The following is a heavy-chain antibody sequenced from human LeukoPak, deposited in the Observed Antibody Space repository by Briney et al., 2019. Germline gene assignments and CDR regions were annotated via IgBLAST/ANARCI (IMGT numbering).Heavy chain of an antibody. V-gene: IGHV4-34*01. CDR3: AREGGYCTNGVCPFDY. D-gene: IGHD2-8*01. CDR1: GGSFSGYY. CDR2: INHSGGT. J-gene: IGHJ4*02. Sequence: SETLSLTCAVYGGSFSGYYWSWIRQPPGKGLEWIGEINHSGGTNYNPSLKSRVTISVDTSKNQFSLKLSSVTAADTAVYYCAREGGYCTNGVCPFDYWGQGTLVTVSS.